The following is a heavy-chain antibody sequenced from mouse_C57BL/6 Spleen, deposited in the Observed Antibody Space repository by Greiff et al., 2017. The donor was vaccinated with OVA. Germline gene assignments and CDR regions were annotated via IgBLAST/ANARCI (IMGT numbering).Heavy chain of an antibody. J-gene: IGHJ4*01. CDR3: AVSYYSYGYNYAMCY. V-gene: IGHV1-82*01. D-gene: IGHD1-1*01. CDR1: GYAFSSSW. CDR2: IYPGDGDT. Sequence: QVQLQQSGPELVKPGASVKISCKASGYAFSSSWMNWVKQRPGQGLEWIGRIYPGDGDTNYNGKFKGKATLTADKSSSTAYMQLSSLTSDDSTVYFCAVSYYSYGYNYAMCYRGQGTSVTVAS.